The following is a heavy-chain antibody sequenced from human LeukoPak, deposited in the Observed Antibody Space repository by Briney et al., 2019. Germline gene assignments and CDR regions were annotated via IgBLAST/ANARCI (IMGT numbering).Heavy chain of an antibody. CDR2: IRFDATIK. CDR3: AKVSPINPSGYLDY. Sequence: GGSLRLSCAASGFTFSHYGMHWLRQAPGKGLDWVAFIRFDATIKDHADSVKGRFTISRDNSKNTLYLEMNNLRAEDTAIYYCAKVSPINPSGYLDYWGQGTLVTVSS. J-gene: IGHJ4*02. V-gene: IGHV3-30*02. D-gene: IGHD3-22*01. CDR1: GFTFSHYG.